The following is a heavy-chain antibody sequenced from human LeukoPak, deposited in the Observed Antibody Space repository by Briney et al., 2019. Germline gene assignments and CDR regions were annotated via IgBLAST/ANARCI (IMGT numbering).Heavy chain of an antibody. Sequence: GGSLRLSCVASGFTFSNHAMTWVRQAPGKGLEWVSAISADAVDTFYAPSVKGRFTISRDNSKNTLYLQMNSLRAEDTAVYYCAKDRGTGWYVSFDYWGQGTLVTVSS. J-gene: IGHJ4*02. V-gene: IGHV3-23*01. D-gene: IGHD6-19*01. CDR1: GFTFSNHA. CDR2: ISADAVDT. CDR3: AKDRGTGWYVSFDY.